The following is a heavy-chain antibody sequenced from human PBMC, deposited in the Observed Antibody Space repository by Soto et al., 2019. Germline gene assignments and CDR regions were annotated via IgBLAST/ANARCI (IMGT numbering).Heavy chain of an antibody. J-gene: IGHJ4*02. CDR1: GFTFSSYA. CDR3: AKDYTVTGAEFDY. Sequence: GGSLRLSCAASGFTFSSYAMSWVRQAPGKGLEWVSAISGSGTSTYYADSVKGRFTISRDNSKNTLYLQMNSLRAEATAVYYCAKDYTVTGAEFDYWGQGTLVTVSS. CDR2: ISGSGTST. D-gene: IGHD4-4*01. V-gene: IGHV3-23*01.